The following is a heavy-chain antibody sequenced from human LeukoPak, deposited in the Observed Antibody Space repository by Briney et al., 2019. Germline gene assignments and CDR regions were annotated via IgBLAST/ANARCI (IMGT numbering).Heavy chain of an antibody. CDR1: GYSISSGYY. Sequence: SETLSLTCTVSGYSISSGYYWGWIRQPPGKGLEWIGSIYHSGSTYYNPSLKSRVTISVDTSKNQFSLKLSSVTAADTAVYYCARALGGAAAGKSGHWFDPWGQGTLVTVSS. CDR2: IYHSGST. D-gene: IGHD6-13*01. V-gene: IGHV4-38-2*02. CDR3: ARALGGAAAGKSGHWFDP. J-gene: IGHJ5*02.